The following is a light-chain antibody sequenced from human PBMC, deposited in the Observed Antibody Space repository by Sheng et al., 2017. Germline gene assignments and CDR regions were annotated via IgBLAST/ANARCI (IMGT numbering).Light chain of an antibody. CDR3: QTWGTGIHV. J-gene: IGLJ1*01. CDR2: VNSDGSH. Sequence: TQSPSASASLGASVKLTCTLSSGHTRYTIAWHQQQPEKGPRFLMEVNSDGSHNKGDGIPDRFSGSSSGAERYLTIASLQSEDEADYYCQTWGTGIHVFGTGTKVTVL. V-gene: IGLV4-69*02. CDR1: SGHTRYT.